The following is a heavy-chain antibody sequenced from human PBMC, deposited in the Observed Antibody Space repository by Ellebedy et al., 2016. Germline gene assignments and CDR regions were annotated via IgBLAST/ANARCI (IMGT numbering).Heavy chain of an antibody. Sequence: SETLSLTCTVSGGSISSYYWSRIRQPPGKGLEWIGYIYYSGSTNYNPSLKSRVTISVDTSKNQFSLKLSSVTAADTAVYYCARSGDPGDYDILTGYYRWDNWFDPWGQGTLVTVSS. CDR1: GGSISSYY. CDR3: ARSGDPGDYDILTGYYRWDNWFDP. J-gene: IGHJ5*02. D-gene: IGHD3-9*01. CDR2: IYYSGST. V-gene: IGHV4-59*01.